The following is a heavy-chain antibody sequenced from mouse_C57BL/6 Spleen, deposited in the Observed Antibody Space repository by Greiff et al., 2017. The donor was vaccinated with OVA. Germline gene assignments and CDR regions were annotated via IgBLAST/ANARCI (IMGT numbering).Heavy chain of an antibody. CDR2: IYPGDGDT. D-gene: IGHD1-1*01. CDR1: GYAFSSSW. CDR3: ARDYYYGSSYGWYFDV. J-gene: IGHJ1*03. V-gene: IGHV1-82*01. Sequence: QVQLQQSGPELVKPGASVKISCKASGYAFSSSWMNWVKQRPGKGLEWIGRIYPGDGDTNYNGKFKGKATLTADNSSSTAYMQLSSLTSEDSAVYFCARDYYYGSSYGWYFDVWGTGTTVTVSS.